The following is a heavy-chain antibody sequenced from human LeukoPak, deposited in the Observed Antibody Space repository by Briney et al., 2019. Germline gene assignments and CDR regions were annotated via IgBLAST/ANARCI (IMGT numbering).Heavy chain of an antibody. D-gene: IGHD4-17*01. CDR2: INPNSGGT. Sequence: ASVQVSSKASGSTFTGYYMHWVRQPPGRGREWMGWINPNSGGTNYAQKFQGRGTMTGDTSISTAYMEVSRLRSDDTAVYYCARERVASIGTTVFDYWGQGTLVTVSS. J-gene: IGHJ4*02. CDR1: GSTFTGYY. CDR3: ARERVASIGTTVFDY. V-gene: IGHV1-2*02.